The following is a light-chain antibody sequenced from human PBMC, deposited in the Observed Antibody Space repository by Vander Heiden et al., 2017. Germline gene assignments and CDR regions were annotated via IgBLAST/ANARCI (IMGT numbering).Light chain of an antibody. V-gene: IGKV3-15*01. CDR3: QQYNAWPPIT. J-gene: IGKJ5*01. Sequence: EVVMTQSPATLSASPGETVTLSCRASQNIGRTFAWYQQKPGQAPRLLIYGASTRGTGVPDRCSGSGSGTEVTLTISCLQSEDFAVYYCQQYNAWPPITFGQGTRLEIK. CDR2: GAS. CDR1: QNIGRT.